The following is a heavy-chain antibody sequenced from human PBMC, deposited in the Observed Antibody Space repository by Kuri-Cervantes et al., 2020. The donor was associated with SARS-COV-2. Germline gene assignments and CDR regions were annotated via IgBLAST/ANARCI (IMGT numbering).Heavy chain of an antibody. CDR3: ARFRSYCSSTSCYLANAFDI. D-gene: IGHD2-2*01. Sequence: ASVKVSCKASGYTFTSYYMHWVRQAPGQGLEWMGIINPSGGSTSYAQKFQGRVTITADESTSTAYMELSSLRSEDTAVYYCARFRSYCSSTSCYLANAFDIWGQGTMVTVSS. CDR1: GYTFTSYY. J-gene: IGHJ3*02. V-gene: IGHV1-46*01. CDR2: INPSGGST.